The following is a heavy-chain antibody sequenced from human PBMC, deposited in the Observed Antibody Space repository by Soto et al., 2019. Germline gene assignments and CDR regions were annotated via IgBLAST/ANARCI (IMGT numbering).Heavy chain of an antibody. D-gene: IGHD6-13*01. Sequence: SETLSLTCTVSGGSISSGGYYWSWIRQHPGKGLEWIGYIYYSGSTYYNPSLKSRVTISVDTSKNQFSLKLSSVTAADTAVYYCAREASAAAGTSAYNYYMDVWGKGTTVTVSS. V-gene: IGHV4-31*03. J-gene: IGHJ6*03. CDR2: IYYSGST. CDR1: GGSISSGGYY. CDR3: AREASAAAGTSAYNYYMDV.